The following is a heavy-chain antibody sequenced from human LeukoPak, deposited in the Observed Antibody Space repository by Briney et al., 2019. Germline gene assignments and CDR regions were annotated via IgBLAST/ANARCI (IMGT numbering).Heavy chain of an antibody. Sequence: GGSLRLSCAASGFTFSDYYMSWIRQAPGKGLEWVSYVSSSGSTIYYADSVKGRFTISRDNAKNSLYPQMNSLRDEDTAVYYCARDSDYYDSSGYYYSGRAFDIWGQGTMVTVSS. CDR3: ARDSDYYDSSGYYYSGRAFDI. CDR2: VSSSGSTI. CDR1: GFTFSDYY. V-gene: IGHV3-11*01. D-gene: IGHD3-22*01. J-gene: IGHJ3*02.